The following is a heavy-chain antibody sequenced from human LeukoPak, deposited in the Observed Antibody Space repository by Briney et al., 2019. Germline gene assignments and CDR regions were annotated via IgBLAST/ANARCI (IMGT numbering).Heavy chain of an antibody. J-gene: IGHJ3*01. D-gene: IGHD3-22*01. V-gene: IGHV3-74*01. CDR2: INSDGSDT. CDR1: GLTFSSYW. CDR3: ARGWVPSDITLK. Sequence: GGSLRLSCAASGLTFSSYWMHWVRQAPGKGLVWVARINSDGSDTNYADSVKGRFTISRDNARNTVYLQMNCLRAEDTTVYYCARGWVPSDITLKWGQGTMVSVSS.